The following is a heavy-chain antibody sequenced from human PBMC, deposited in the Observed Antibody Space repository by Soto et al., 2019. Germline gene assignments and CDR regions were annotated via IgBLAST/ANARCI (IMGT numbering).Heavy chain of an antibody. J-gene: IGHJ4*02. V-gene: IGHV1-3*01. CDR3: ARDDSGFSGSHYIDYFNY. CDR2: INGGNGNT. Sequence: GASVKVSCKASGNTVPNYAIHWVRQAPGQRHEWMGWINGGNGNTYYLEHFQGRVTFTRDTSAGTVYMQLSSLTSEDTAVYYCARDDSGFSGSHYIDYFNYWGQGALVTVSS. CDR1: GNTVPNYA. D-gene: IGHD1-26*01.